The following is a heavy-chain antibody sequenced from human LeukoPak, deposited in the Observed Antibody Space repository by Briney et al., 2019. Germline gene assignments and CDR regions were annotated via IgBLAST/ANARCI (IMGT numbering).Heavy chain of an antibody. CDR1: GYTFTDYY. D-gene: IGHD4-11*01. CDR2: INPNSGGT. Sequence: ASVNVSCKAPGYTFTDYYMHWVRQAPGQGLEWMGWINPNSGGTNYAQKFQGWVTMTRDTSISTAYMELSRLRSDDTAVYYCARGSVGTRSNYVGARHYYFDYWGQGTLVTVSS. V-gene: IGHV1-2*04. J-gene: IGHJ4*02. CDR3: ARGSVGTRSNYVGARHYYFDY.